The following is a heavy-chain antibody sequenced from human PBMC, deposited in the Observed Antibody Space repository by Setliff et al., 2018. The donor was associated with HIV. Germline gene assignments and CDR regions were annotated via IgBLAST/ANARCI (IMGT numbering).Heavy chain of an antibody. V-gene: IGHV4-59*11. J-gene: IGHJ4*02. Sequence: PSETLSLTCTVSGGSISSHYWSWIRQPPGKGLEWIGYIYYSGSTNYNPSLKSRVTISVGTSKNQFSLKLSSVTAADTAVYYCASSRRTTGETGYWGQGTLVTVSS. CDR1: GGSISSHY. CDR3: ASSRRTTGETGY. D-gene: IGHD1-7*01. CDR2: IYYSGST.